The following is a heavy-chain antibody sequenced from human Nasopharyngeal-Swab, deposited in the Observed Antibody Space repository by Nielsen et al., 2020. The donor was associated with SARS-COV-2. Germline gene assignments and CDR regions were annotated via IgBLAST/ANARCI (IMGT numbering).Heavy chain of an antibody. Sequence: GGSLRLSCAASGFIFSDSAIHWVRQASGKGLEWVGRIRSNGNSYATAYAASVKGRFTISRDDSKNTAYLQMNSLITEDTAVYYCTRCGGSCYTGKDYWGQGTLVTVSS. CDR3: TRCGGSCYTGKDY. CDR2: IRSNGNSYAT. CDR1: GFIFSDSA. J-gene: IGHJ4*02. V-gene: IGHV3-73*01. D-gene: IGHD2-15*01.